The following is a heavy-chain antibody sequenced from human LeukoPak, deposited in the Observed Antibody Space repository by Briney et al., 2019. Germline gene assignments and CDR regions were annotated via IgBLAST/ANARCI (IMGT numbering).Heavy chain of an antibody. V-gene: IGHV3-64D*09. CDR3: VNSVAY. CDR1: GFTFTSYA. CDR2: ISSNGGST. J-gene: IGHJ4*02. Sequence: GGSLRLSCSASGFTFTSYAMHRVRQSLGKGLEYVSAISSNGGSTYYADSVKGRFTISRDNSKNTLYLQMSSLRAEDTAVYYCVNSVAYWGQGTLVTVSS.